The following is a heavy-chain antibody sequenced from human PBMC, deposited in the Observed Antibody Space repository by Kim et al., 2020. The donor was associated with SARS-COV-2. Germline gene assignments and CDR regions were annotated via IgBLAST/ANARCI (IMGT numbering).Heavy chain of an antibody. V-gene: IGHV3-23*01. CDR3: AKDPIAAAGTGSGY. Sequence: ADAVKGRFTISRDSAKNTLYLQMNSLRAEDTAVYYCAKDPIAAAGTGSGYWGQGTLVTVSS. J-gene: IGHJ4*02. D-gene: IGHD6-13*01.